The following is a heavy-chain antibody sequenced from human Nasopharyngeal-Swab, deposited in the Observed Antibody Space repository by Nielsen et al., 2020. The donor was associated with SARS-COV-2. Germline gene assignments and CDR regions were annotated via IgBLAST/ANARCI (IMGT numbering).Heavy chain of an antibody. Sequence: ASVKVSCKASGYTFTSYGISWVRQAPGQGLEWMGWISAYNGNTNYAQKLQGRVTMTTDTSKSTAYMELRGLRSDDTAVYYCARDRLIGGDYYDSSGAWGQGTMVTVSS. J-gene: IGHJ3*01. CDR3: ARDRLIGGDYYDSSGA. V-gene: IGHV1-18*01. CDR1: GYTFTSYG. CDR2: ISAYNGNT. D-gene: IGHD3-22*01.